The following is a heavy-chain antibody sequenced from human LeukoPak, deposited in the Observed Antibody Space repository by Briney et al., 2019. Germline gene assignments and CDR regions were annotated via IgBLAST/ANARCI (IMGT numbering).Heavy chain of an antibody. CDR3: ARRQQLTFDY. Sequence: ASVKVSCKASGYTFTGYYMHWVRQAPGQGLEWMGWINPNSGGTNYAQKFQGRVTMTRDTSISTAYMELSSLRSEDTAVYYCARRQQLTFDYWGQGTLVTVSS. D-gene: IGHD6-13*01. V-gene: IGHV1-2*02. CDR1: GYTFTGYY. J-gene: IGHJ4*02. CDR2: INPNSGGT.